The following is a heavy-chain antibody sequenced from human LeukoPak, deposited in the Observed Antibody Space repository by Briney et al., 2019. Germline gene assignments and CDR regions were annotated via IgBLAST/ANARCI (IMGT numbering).Heavy chain of an antibody. J-gene: IGHJ3*02. CDR3: AIAPYYDSSGYYPISDAFDI. Sequence: SETLSLTCTVSGGSISSRNYYWGWIRQPPGKGLEWIGTIYYSGSTYYNPSLKSRVTISVDTSKNQFSLKLSSVTAADTAVYYCAIAPYYDSSGYYPISDAFDIWGQGTMVTVSS. D-gene: IGHD3-22*01. V-gene: IGHV4-39*07. CDR2: IYYSGST. CDR1: GGSISSRNYY.